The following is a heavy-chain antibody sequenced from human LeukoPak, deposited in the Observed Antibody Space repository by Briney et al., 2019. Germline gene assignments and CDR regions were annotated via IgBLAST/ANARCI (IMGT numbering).Heavy chain of an antibody. D-gene: IGHD5-18*01. V-gene: IGHV1-18*01. CDR1: GYTFTSYG. CDR3: ARRSYGFFGDAFDI. Sequence: ASVKVSCKASGYTFTSYGISWVRQAPGQGLEWMGWIGAYNGNTNYAQKLQGRVTMTTDTSTSTAYMELRSLRSDDTAVYYCARRSYGFFGDAFDIWGQGTMVTVSS. CDR2: IGAYNGNT. J-gene: IGHJ3*02.